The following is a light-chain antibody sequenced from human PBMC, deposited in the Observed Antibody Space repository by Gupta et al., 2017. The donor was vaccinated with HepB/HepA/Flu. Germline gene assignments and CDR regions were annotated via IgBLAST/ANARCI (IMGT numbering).Light chain of an antibody. CDR2: GAS. Sequence: EIVLTQSPGTLSLSPGQRVSLSCRASQTVRYRYLAWYQQKPGQTPSPLIYGASNRATGVPDRFIGSGSGTDFTLTISRLEPEDFAVYYCQQYDNSPFSFGQGTKLEIK. V-gene: IGKV3-20*01. CDR1: QTVRYRY. CDR3: QQYDNSPFS. J-gene: IGKJ2*01.